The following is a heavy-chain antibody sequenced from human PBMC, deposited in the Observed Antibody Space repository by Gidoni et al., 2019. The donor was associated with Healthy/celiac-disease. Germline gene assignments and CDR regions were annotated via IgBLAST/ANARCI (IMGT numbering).Heavy chain of an antibody. CDR1: GGTFRSYA. V-gene: IGHV1-69*06. Sequence: QVQLVQSGAAVKKPGSSVKVSCKASGGTFRSYAISWVRQAPGQGLEWMGGIIPIFGTANYAQKFQGRVTITADKSTSTAYMELSSLRSEDTAVYYCARGPYYYDSSGYYYFDYWGQGTLVTVSS. J-gene: IGHJ4*02. CDR2: IIPIFGTA. CDR3: ARGPYYYDSSGYYYFDY. D-gene: IGHD3-22*01.